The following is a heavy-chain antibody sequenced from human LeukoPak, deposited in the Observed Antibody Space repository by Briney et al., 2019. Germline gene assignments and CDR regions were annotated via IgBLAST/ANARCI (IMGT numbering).Heavy chain of an antibody. J-gene: IGHJ6*02. CDR1: GFTFSSYA. CDR3: ARDPGYSSGYYYYGMDV. CDR2: ISSNGGST. D-gene: IGHD6-19*01. V-gene: IGHV3-64*01. Sequence: GGSLRLSCAASGFTFSSYAMHWVRQASGKGLEYVSAISSNGGSTYYANSVKGRFTISRDNSKNTLYLQMGSLRAEDMAVYYCARDPGYSSGYYYYGMDVWGQGTTVTVSS.